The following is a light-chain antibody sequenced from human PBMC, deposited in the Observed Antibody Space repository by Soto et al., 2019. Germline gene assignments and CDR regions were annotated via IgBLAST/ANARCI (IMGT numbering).Light chain of an antibody. V-gene: IGLV2-14*01. Sequence: QSALTQPASVSGSPGQSITISCTGTSSDVGGYNYVSWYQQHPGKAPKLMICDVSNRPSGVSDRFSGSKSGNTASLTISGLQAEDEADYYCTSYTSGSTHVVFGGGTQLTVL. CDR3: TSYTSGSTHVV. CDR1: SSDVGGYNY. J-gene: IGLJ2*01. CDR2: DVS.